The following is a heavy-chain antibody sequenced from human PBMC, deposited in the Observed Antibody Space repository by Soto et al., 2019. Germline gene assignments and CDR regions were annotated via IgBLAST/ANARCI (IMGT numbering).Heavy chain of an antibody. D-gene: IGHD3-10*01. CDR1: GYSFTSYW. CDR2: IYPGDSDT. CDR3: VRSTEMSLGPHI. J-gene: IGHJ3*02. Sequence: PGGSLRLSCKGSGYSFTSYWIGWVRQMPGKGLEWMGIIYPGDSDTRYSPSFQGQVTISADKSISTAYLQWSSLKASDTAMYYCVRSTEMSLGPHIWGQGTMVTVSS. V-gene: IGHV5-51*01.